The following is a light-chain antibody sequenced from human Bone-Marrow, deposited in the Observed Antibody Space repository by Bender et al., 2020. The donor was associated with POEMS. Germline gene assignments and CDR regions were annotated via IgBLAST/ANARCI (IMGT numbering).Light chain of an antibody. CDR1: TSDIGDSDF. CDR2: KVT. CDR3: ETWDINTRV. Sequence: QSALTQPASVSGSPGQSITISCTGSTSDIGDSDFVSWYQKHPGKVPKLIIYKVTFRPSGVSDRFSASKSGNTASLTIFDLQSEDEADYYCETWDINTRVFGGGTKLTVL. V-gene: IGLV2-14*01. J-gene: IGLJ3*02.